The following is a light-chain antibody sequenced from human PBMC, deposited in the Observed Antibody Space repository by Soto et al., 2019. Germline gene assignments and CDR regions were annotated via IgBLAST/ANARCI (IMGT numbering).Light chain of an antibody. CDR1: SSNIGAGYD. J-gene: IGLJ3*02. CDR2: GNS. CDR3: QSFDSRVSGSV. V-gene: IGLV1-40*01. Sequence: QPVLTQPPSVSGAPGQRVTISCTGSSSNIGAGYDVNWYQQLPGTAPKLLIYGNSNRPSGVPDRFSGSKSGTSASLAITGLQAEDEADYHCQSFDSRVSGSVFGGGTKLTVL.